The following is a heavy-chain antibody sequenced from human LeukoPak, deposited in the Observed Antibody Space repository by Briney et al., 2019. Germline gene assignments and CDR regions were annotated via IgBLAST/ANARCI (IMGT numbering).Heavy chain of an antibody. V-gene: IGHV3-53*01. Sequence: PGGSLRLSCAVSGFTVSNNYMSWVRQAPGKGLEWVSVIYSGGSTYYADSVKGRFTISRDNSKNTLYLQMNSLRAEDTAVYYCAKEIYCIGDCLTDDPWGQGTLVTVSS. CDR2: IYSGGST. CDR3: AKEIYCIGDCLTDDP. D-gene: IGHD2-21*02. CDR1: GFTVSNNY. J-gene: IGHJ5*02.